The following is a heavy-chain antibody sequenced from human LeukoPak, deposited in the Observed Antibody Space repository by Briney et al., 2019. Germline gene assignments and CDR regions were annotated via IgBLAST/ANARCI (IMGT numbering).Heavy chain of an antibody. CDR1: GFAFNNFA. Sequence: GGSLRLSCAASGFAFNNFAMHWVRQAPGKGLEWVAVISYGGSNEYFADSVKGRFTISKDNAKNSLYLQMNSLRAEDTALYHCARNNGMDVWGQGTTVIVSS. J-gene: IGHJ6*02. CDR3: ARNNGMDV. V-gene: IGHV3-30-3*01. CDR2: ISYGGSNE.